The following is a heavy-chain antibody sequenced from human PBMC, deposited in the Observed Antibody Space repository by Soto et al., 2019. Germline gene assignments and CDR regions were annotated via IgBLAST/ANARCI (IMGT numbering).Heavy chain of an antibody. V-gene: IGHV3-53*04. CDR1: GFTVRSNY. CDR2: IYTDGST. CDR3: ARVEVVPAANYMDA. Sequence: GGSLRLSCAASGFTVRSNYMSWVRQAPGKGLEWVSVIYTDGSTYYADSVKGRFTISRHNSKNTLYLQMNSLIPEDTAVYYCARVEVVPAANYMDAWGKGTTVTVSS. J-gene: IGHJ6*03. D-gene: IGHD2-2*01.